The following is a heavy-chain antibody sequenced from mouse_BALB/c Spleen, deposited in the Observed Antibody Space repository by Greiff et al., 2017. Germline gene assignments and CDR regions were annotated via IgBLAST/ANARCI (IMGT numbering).Heavy chain of an antibody. Sequence: VQLQQSGAELARPGASVKLSCKASGYTFTSYWMQWVKQRPGQGLEWIGAIYPGDGDTRYTQKFKGKATLTADKSSSTAYMQLSSLASEDSAVYYCAMGYDGNAMDYWGQGTSVTVSS. CDR3: AMGYDGNAMDY. V-gene: IGHV1-87*01. J-gene: IGHJ4*01. CDR1: GYTFTSYW. D-gene: IGHD2-14*01. CDR2: IYPGDGDT.